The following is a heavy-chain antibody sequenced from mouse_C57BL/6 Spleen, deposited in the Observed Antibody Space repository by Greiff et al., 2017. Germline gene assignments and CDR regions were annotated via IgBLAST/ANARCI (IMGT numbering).Heavy chain of an antibody. CDR3: AVIYDGYPAWFAY. Sequence: QVQLQQSGAELVKPGASVKMSCKASGYTFTTYPIEWMKQNHGKSLEWIGNFHPYNDDTKYNEKFKGKATLTVEKSSSTVYLELSRLTSADSAVYYCAVIYDGYPAWFAYWGQGTLVTVSA. CDR1: GYTFTTYP. D-gene: IGHD2-3*01. CDR2: FHPYNDDT. V-gene: IGHV1-47*01. J-gene: IGHJ3*01.